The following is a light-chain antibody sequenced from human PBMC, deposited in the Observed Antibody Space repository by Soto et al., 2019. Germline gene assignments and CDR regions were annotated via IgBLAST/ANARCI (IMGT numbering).Light chain of an antibody. CDR1: QSVINNY. CDR3: QQYGSSPWT. CDR2: GAS. Sequence: EIVLTQSPGTLSLSPGEGATLSCRASQSVINNYLAWYQQKPGQAPRLLIYGASNRATGIPDRFSGIGSGTDFTLTINRLEPEDFAVYYCQQYGSSPWTFGQGTKVEIK. J-gene: IGKJ1*01. V-gene: IGKV3-20*01.